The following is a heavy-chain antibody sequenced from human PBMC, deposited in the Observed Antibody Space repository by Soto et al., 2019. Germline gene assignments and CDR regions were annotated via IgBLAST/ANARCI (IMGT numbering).Heavy chain of an antibody. V-gene: IGHV3-33*01. D-gene: IGHD3-10*01. CDR2: IWYDGSRT. Sequence: QVQLVESGGGVVQPGRSLRLSCAASGYTFSSYGMHWVRQAPGKGLEGVAVIWYDGSRTYYADSVKGRFTISRDISKSTLYLQMASLRAEDTAVYYCARDPGVQASYFDYWGQGTLVTVSS. CDR1: GYTFSSYG. CDR3: ARDPGVQASYFDY. J-gene: IGHJ4*02.